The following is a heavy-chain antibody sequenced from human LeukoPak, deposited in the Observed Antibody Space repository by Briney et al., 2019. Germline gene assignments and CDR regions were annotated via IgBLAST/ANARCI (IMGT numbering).Heavy chain of an antibody. D-gene: IGHD2-2*01. J-gene: IGHJ3*02. CDR3: ARDMRGDGFDI. CDR1: GFTFSSFW. CDR2: IRQDRSEK. Sequence: GGSLILSCAASGFTFSSFWMTWVRQAPGKGLEWVANIRQDRSEKYYVDSVGGRFTISRDNAKKSLFLQMNSLRAEDTAVYYCARDMRGDGFDIWGQGTMVTVSS. V-gene: IGHV3-7*04.